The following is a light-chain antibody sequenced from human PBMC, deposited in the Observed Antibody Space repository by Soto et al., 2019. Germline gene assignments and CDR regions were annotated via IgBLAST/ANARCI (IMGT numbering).Light chain of an antibody. CDR3: CSYATSRTLV. Sequence: QSALTQTASVSASPGQSITISCSGTCSDVGSYNLVSWYQHYPGKAPKLIIYEGSRRPSGVSDRFSGSKSGNTASLTISGLQAEDEADYYCCSYATSRTLVFGGGTKVTVL. CDR1: CSDVGSYNL. V-gene: IGLV2-23*01. J-gene: IGLJ3*02. CDR2: EGS.